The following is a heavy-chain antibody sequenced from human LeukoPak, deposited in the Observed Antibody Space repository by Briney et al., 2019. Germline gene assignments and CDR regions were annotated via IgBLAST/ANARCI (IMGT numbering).Heavy chain of an antibody. J-gene: IGHJ6*02. V-gene: IGHV3-30-3*01. CDR1: GFTFSSYA. CDR3: ARLVSEYYDFWSGYYQDV. D-gene: IGHD3-3*01. CDR2: ISYDGSNK. Sequence: GGSLRLSCAASGFTFSSYAMHWVRQAPGKGLEWVAVISYDGSNKYYADSVKGRFTISRDNSKNTLYLQMNSLRAEDTAVYYCARLVSEYYDFWSGYYQDVWGQGTTVTVSS.